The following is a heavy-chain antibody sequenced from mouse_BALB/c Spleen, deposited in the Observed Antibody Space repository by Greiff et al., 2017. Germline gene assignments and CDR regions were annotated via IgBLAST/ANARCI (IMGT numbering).Heavy chain of an antibody. CDR3: ARGEYGYDEGAWFAY. CDR2: ISYDGSN. V-gene: IGHV3-6*02. D-gene: IGHD2-2*01. Sequence: VQLKESGPGLVKPSQSLSLTCSVTGYSITSGYYWNWIRQFPGNKLEWMGYISYDGSNNYNPSLKNRISITRDTSKNQFFLKLNSVTTEDTATYYCARGEYGYDEGAWFAYWGQGTLVTVSA. CDR1: GYSITSGYY. J-gene: IGHJ3*01.